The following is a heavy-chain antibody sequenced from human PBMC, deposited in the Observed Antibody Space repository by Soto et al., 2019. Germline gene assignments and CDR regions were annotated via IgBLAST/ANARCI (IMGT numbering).Heavy chain of an antibody. CDR3: ARRAGDCNRGSSYSRF. Sequence: EVQLLESGGGLVQPGGSLRFSCAASGFTFSDYSMTWVRQAPGMGLEWVSTISGGGSTTYYSDSVEGRFVISRDNSKSPLFLQLDSLTAAEPAVNYCARRAGDCNRGSSYSRFWGQGRLVSVSS. V-gene: IGHV3-23*01. CDR1: GFTFSDYS. D-gene: IGHD2-15*01. CDR2: ISGGGSTT. J-gene: IGHJ4*02.